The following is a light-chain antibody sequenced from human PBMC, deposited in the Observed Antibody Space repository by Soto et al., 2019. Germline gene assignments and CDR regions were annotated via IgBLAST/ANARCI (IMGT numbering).Light chain of an antibody. Sequence: QPVLTQSSSASASLGSSVKLTCTLSSGQSSYIIAWHQQQPGKAPRYLMKLEGSGSYNKGSGVPDRFSGSSSGADRYLTISNLQFEDEADYYCETWDSNPRVFGGGTKLTVL. CDR1: SGQSSYI. CDR3: ETWDSNPRV. CDR2: LEGSGSY. J-gene: IGLJ3*02. V-gene: IGLV4-60*02.